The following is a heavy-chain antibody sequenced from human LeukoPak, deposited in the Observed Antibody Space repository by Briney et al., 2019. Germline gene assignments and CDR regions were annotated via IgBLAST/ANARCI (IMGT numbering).Heavy chain of an antibody. CDR1: GGSFSGYY. V-gene: IGHV4-34*01. Sequence: SETLSLTCAVYGGSFSGYYWSWIRQPPGKGLEWVGEINHSGSTNYNPSLKSRVTISVDTSKNQFSLKLSSVTAADTAVYYCARGPDYYDSSGYFDYWGQGTLVTVSS. CDR2: INHSGST. J-gene: IGHJ4*02. CDR3: ARGPDYYDSSGYFDY. D-gene: IGHD3-22*01.